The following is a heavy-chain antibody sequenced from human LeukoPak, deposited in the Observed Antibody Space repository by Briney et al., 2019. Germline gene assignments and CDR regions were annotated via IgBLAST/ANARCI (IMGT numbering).Heavy chain of an antibody. V-gene: IGHV3-23*01. J-gene: IGHJ4*02. CDR3: ANRDGYFDY. CDR1: GFTFSSYA. Sequence: GGSLRLSCAASGFTFSSYAMSWVRQAPGKGLEWVSAISGSGGSTYYADSVKGRFTISRDNSKNTLFLQMSSLRAEDTAVYYCANRDGYFDYWGQGALVTVSS. CDR2: ISGSGGST. D-gene: IGHD2-21*01.